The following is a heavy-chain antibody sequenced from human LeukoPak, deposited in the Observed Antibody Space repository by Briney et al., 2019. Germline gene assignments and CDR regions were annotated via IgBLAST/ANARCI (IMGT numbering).Heavy chain of an antibody. V-gene: IGHV4-34*01. CDR1: GGSISSYY. CDR2: INHSGNS. J-gene: IGHJ5*02. CDR3: ARVENPGWFDP. Sequence: PSETLSLTCTVSGGSISSYYWSWIRQPPGKGLEWIGEINHSGNSNYNPSLRSRVTISVDTSKNQFSLKLSSVTAADTAVYYCARVENPGWFDPWGQGSLVSVSS. D-gene: IGHD1-14*01.